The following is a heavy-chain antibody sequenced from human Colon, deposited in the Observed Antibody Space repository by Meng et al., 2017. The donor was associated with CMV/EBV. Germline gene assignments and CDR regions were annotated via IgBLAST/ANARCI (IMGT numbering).Heavy chain of an antibody. D-gene: IGHD3-16*01. CDR3: ATNWVHDY. Sequence: VWPLGSGGSLFPPGGVLSVSCGAYDFTFSRQAVKWVRQAPGRVLERVSGITARGVSTRSADSVKARYTLSRENFKNTLYLETNSLCAVERGVYYCATNWVHDYWGQGTLVTVSS. CDR2: ITARGVST. CDR1: DFTFSRQA. V-gene: IGHV3-23*01. J-gene: IGHJ4*02.